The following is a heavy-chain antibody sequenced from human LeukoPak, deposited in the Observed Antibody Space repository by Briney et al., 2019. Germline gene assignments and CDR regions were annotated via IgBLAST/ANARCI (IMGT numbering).Heavy chain of an antibody. CDR3: ARDPILVGSYGSDLYYYYYGMDV. V-gene: IGHV1-69*04. D-gene: IGHD5-18*01. Sequence: SVKVSCKASGGTFSSYAISRVRQAPGQGLEWMGRIIPILGIANYAQKFQGRVTITADKSTSTAYMELSSLRSEDTAVYYCARDPILVGSYGSDLYYYYYGMDVWGQGTTVTVSS. J-gene: IGHJ6*02. CDR2: IIPILGIA. CDR1: GGTFSSYA.